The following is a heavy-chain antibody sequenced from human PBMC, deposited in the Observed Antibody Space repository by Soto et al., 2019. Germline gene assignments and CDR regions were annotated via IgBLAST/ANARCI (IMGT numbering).Heavy chain of an antibody. CDR3: AKDIISSGWFSDAFDI. CDR2: ISWNSGSM. J-gene: IGHJ3*02. D-gene: IGHD6-19*01. CDR1: GFTFDDYA. Sequence: SLRLSCAASGFTFDDYAMHWVRQAPGKGLAWVSGISWNSGSMGYADSVKGRFTISRDNAKNSLYLQMNSLRAEDTALYYCAKDIISSGWFSDAFDIWGQGTMVTVSS. V-gene: IGHV3-9*01.